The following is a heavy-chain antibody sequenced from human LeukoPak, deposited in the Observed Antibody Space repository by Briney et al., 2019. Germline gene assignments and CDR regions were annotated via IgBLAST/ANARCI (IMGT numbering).Heavy chain of an antibody. Sequence: SETLSLTCAVYGGSFSGYYWSWIRQPPGKGLEWIGEVNHSGSTNYNPSLKSRVTISVDTSKNQFSLKLSSVTAADTAVYYCARAGVTGYFDYWGQGTLVTVSS. CDR2: VNHSGST. CDR1: GGSFSGYY. V-gene: IGHV4-34*01. J-gene: IGHJ4*02. CDR3: ARAGVTGYFDY. D-gene: IGHD4-23*01.